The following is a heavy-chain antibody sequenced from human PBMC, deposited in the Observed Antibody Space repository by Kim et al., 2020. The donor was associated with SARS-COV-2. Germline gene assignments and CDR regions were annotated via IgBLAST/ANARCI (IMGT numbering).Heavy chain of an antibody. CDR1: EVTFSSYD. V-gene: IGHV3-48*03. CDR2: ISSSASTI. CDR3: ARGGQRVRSFC. J-gene: IGHJ4*02. D-gene: IGHD3-3*01. Sequence: GGSLRLSCAASEVTFSSYDMIWVRQPPGKGLEWISYISSSASTIYYAASVRGRFTISRDNAKNSLYLQMNSLSADDTAIYYCARGGQRVRSFCWGQGTLVTVSS.